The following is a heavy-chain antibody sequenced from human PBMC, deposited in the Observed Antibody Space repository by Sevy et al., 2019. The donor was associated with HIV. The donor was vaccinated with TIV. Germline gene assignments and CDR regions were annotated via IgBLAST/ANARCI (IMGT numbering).Heavy chain of an antibody. CDR3: AKSDNWNYAAPVDAFDI. CDR1: GFIFSSHG. D-gene: IGHD1-7*01. Sequence: GGSLRLSCAASGFIFSSHGIHWVRQAPGKGLEWVAFISYDGTNKYYADSVKGRFIISRDNSKNALYLQMNNLRAGETAVYYCAKSDNWNYAAPVDAFDIWGQGRMVTVSS. V-gene: IGHV3-30*18. CDR2: ISYDGTNK. J-gene: IGHJ3*02.